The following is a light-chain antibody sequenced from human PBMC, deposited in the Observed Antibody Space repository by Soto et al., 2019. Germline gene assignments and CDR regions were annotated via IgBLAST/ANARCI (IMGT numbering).Light chain of an antibody. V-gene: IGKV3-20*01. CDR3: QHYGSASSWT. J-gene: IGKJ1*01. CDR2: GAS. CDR1: QSVSDSY. Sequence: DIVLTQSPGTLSLSPGERTTISCRASQSVSDSYLAWYQQKPGQPPRLLIFGASSRATAIPDRFSGSGSGTDFTLTINRLEPEDFAVYHCQHYGSASSWTFGQGTRVNIK.